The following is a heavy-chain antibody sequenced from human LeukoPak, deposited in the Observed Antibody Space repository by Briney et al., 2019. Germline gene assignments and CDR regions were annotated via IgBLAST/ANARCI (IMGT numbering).Heavy chain of an antibody. CDR3: ARPSYSYGADY. CDR1: GGSISSSSYY. J-gene: IGHJ4*02. CDR2: IYYSGSA. Sequence: SETLSLTCTVSGGSISSSSYYWGWIRQPPGKGLEWIGSIYYSGSAYYNPSLKSRVTISVDTSKNQFSLKLSSVTAADTAVYYCARPSYSYGADYWGQGTLVTVSS. V-gene: IGHV4-39*01. D-gene: IGHD5-18*01.